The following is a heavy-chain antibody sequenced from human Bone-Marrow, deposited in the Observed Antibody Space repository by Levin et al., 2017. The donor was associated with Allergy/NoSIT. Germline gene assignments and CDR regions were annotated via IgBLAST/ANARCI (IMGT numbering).Heavy chain of an antibody. CDR1: GFSLSTSGVG. D-gene: IGHD6-13*01. J-gene: IGHJ6*02. V-gene: IGHV2-5*01. Sequence: SGPTLVKPTQTLTLTCTFSGFSLSTSGVGVGWIRQPPGKALEWLALIYWNDDKRYSPSLKSRLTITKDTSKNQVVLTMTNMDPVDTATYYCAHIRREQQLGLWHHYYYYGMDVWGQGTTVTVSS. CDR2: IYWNDDK. CDR3: AHIRREQQLGLWHHYYYYGMDV.